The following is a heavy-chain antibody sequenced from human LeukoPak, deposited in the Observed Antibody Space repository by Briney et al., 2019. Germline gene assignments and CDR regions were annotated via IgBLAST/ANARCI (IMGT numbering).Heavy chain of an antibody. CDR3: AKDNGIYDFWSGYYPIFDY. CDR2: ISGSGGST. D-gene: IGHD3-3*01. Sequence: GRSLRLSCAASGFTFDDYAMHWVRQAPGKGLEWVSAISGSGGSTYYADSVKGRFTISRDNSKNTLYLQMNSLRAEDTAVYYCAKDNGIYDFWSGYYPIFDYWGQGTLVTVSS. V-gene: IGHV3-23*01. J-gene: IGHJ4*02. CDR1: GFTFDDYA.